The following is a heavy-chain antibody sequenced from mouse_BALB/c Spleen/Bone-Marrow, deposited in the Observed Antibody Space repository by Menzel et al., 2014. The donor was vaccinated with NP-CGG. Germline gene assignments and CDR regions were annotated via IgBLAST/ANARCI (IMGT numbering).Heavy chain of an antibody. D-gene: IGHD1-1*01. Sequence: EVKLMESGPSLVKPSQTLSLTCPVTGDSITSGYWNWIRKFPGNKLEYMGYISYSGSTYYNPSLKSRISITRDTSKNQYYLQLNSATTEDTATYYCARERYYYGSSLAMDYWGQGTSVTVSS. CDR3: ARERYYYGSSLAMDY. CDR1: GDSITSGY. CDR2: ISYSGST. V-gene: IGHV3-8*02. J-gene: IGHJ4*01.